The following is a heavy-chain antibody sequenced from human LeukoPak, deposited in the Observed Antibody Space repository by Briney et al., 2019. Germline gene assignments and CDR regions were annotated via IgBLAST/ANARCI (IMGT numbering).Heavy chain of an antibody. CDR2: INPNSGDT. V-gene: IGHV1-2*02. Sequence: ASVKVSCKASGYTFTGYYMHWVRQAPGQGLEWMGWINPNSGDTLYAQNFQGRVTMTRDTSISTAYMELTRLRSDDTAVYYCARKFDILTGQSNWFAPWGQGTTVTVSS. CDR3: ARKFDILTGQSNWFAP. D-gene: IGHD3-9*01. CDR1: GYTFTGYY. J-gene: IGHJ5*01.